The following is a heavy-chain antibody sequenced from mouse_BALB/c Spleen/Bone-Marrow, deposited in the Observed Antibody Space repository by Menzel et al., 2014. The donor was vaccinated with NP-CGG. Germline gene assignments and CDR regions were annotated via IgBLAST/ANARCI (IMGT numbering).Heavy chain of an antibody. D-gene: IGHD1-1*01. Sequence: VKLMESGPGLVSPSQSLSIPCTVSGFSLTSYGLHWVRQPPGKVLEWLGVIWAGGSTNYNSALMSRLSISKDNSKSQVFLKMNSLQTDDTAMYYCARGSYYEGAMDYWGQGTSVTVSS. CDR1: GFSLTSYG. CDR2: IWAGGST. CDR3: ARGSYYEGAMDY. V-gene: IGHV2-9*02. J-gene: IGHJ4*01.